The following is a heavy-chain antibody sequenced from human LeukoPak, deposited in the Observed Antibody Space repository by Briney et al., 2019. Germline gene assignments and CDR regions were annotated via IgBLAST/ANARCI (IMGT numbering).Heavy chain of an antibody. CDR1: GGCISSSSYY. CDR2: IYYSGST. V-gene: IGHV4-39*01. CDR3: ARAYYDFWSGYRPHDAFDI. Sequence: SETLSLTCTVSGGCISSSSYYWGWIRQPPGKGLEWMGSIYYSGSTYYNPSLKSRVTISVDTSKNQFSLKLSSVTAADTAVYYCARAYYDFWSGYRPHDAFDIWGQGTMVTVSS. D-gene: IGHD3-3*01. J-gene: IGHJ3*02.